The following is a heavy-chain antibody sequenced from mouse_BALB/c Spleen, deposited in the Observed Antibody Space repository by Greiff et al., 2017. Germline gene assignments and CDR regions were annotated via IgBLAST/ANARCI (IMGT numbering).Heavy chain of an antibody. CDR3: ARDGVGNPLDY. Sequence: EVHLVESGGGLVKPGGSLKLSCAASGFTFSSYTMSWVRQTPEKRLEWVATISSGGSYTYYPDSVKGRFTISRDNAKNNLYLQMSSLKSEDTAMYYCARDGVGNPLDYWGQGTTLTVSS. CDR2: ISSGGSYT. V-gene: IGHV5-6-4*01. CDR1: GFTFSSYT. D-gene: IGHD2-1*01. J-gene: IGHJ2*01.